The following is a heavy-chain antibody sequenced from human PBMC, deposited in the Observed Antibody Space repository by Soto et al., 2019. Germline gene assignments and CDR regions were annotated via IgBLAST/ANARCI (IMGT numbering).Heavy chain of an antibody. V-gene: IGHV3-43D*03. CDR1: GFTFDDYA. Sequence: GGSLRLSCAASGFTFDDYAMHWVRQAPGKGLEWVSLISWDGGRTYYEDSVKGRFTIARDNSKNSLYLQMNSLKAEDTALYYCAKDISSRDYCSWSYFDYWGQGTLVTVSS. D-gene: IGHD3-10*01. CDR2: ISWDGGRT. J-gene: IGHJ4*02. CDR3: AKDISSRDYCSWSYFDY.